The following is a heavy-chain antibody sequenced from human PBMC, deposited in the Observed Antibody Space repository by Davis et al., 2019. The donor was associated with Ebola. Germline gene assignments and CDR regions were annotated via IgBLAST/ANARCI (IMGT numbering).Heavy chain of an antibody. J-gene: IGHJ4*02. D-gene: IGHD2-2*01. V-gene: IGHV1-2*06. CDR1: GYTLTELS. Sequence: AASVKVSCKVSGYTLTELSMHWVRQAPGQGLEWMGRMNPNSGGTNYAQKFQGRVTMTRDTSINTAYMELSRLSYDDTAVYYCARLCSSSCPNDYWGQGTLVTVSS. CDR3: ARLCSSSCPNDY. CDR2: MNPNSGGT.